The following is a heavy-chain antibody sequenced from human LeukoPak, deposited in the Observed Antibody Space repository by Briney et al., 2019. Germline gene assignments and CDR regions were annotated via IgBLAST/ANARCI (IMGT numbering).Heavy chain of an antibody. Sequence: ASVKVSCKASGYTFTGYYMHWVRQAPGQGLEWMGWINPNSGGTNYAQKFQGRVTMTRDTSISTAYMGLSRLRSDDTAVYYCAREPHYYDSSGYSGIDYWGQGTLVTVSS. CDR1: GYTFTGYY. V-gene: IGHV1-2*02. CDR2: INPNSGGT. D-gene: IGHD3-22*01. CDR3: AREPHYYDSSGYSGIDY. J-gene: IGHJ4*02.